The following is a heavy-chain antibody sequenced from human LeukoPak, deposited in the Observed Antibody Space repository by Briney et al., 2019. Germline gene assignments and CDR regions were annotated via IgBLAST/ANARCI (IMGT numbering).Heavy chain of an antibody. CDR2: INHSGST. V-gene: IGHV4-34*01. J-gene: IGHJ3*02. CDR1: GGSFSGYY. Sequence: PSETLSLTCAVYGGSFSGYYWSWIRQPPGKGLEWIGEINHSGSTNYNPSLKSRVTISVDTSKNQFSLKLSPVTAADTAVYYCARVHGKRAFDIWGQGTMVTVSS. CDR3: ARVHGKRAFDI.